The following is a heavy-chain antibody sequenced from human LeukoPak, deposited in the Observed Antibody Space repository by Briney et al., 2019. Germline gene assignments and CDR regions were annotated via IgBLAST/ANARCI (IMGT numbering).Heavy chain of an antibody. CDR1: GFSFSNYG. D-gene: IGHD5-24*01. CDR3: ARCRNGYRNDVFDI. V-gene: IGHV3-21*01. Sequence: GGSLRLSCAASGFSFSNYGMNWVRQAPGKGLEWVSLISSSSSYIYYADSVKGRFTISRDNAKNSLYLQMNSLRAEDTAVYYCARCRNGYRNDVFDIWRQGTMVTVSS. J-gene: IGHJ3*02. CDR2: ISSSSSYI.